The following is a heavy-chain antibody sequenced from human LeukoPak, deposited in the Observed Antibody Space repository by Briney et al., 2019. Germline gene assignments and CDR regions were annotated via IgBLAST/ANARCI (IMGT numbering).Heavy chain of an antibody. V-gene: IGHV1-69*13. CDR3: ARVAPGSGSYLAYFDY. D-gene: IGHD3-10*01. Sequence: SVKVSCKASGYTFTSYAISWVRQAPGQGLEWMGGIIPIFGTANYAQKFQGRVTITADESTSTAYMELSGLRSEDTAVYYCARVAPGSGSYLAYFDYWGQGTLVTVSS. CDR2: IIPIFGTA. J-gene: IGHJ4*02. CDR1: GYTFTSYA.